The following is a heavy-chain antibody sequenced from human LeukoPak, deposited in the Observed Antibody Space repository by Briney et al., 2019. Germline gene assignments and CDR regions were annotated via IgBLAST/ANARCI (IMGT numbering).Heavy chain of an antibody. CDR1: GGTFSSYA. D-gene: IGHD3-10*01. CDR3: HYGSGSYYNVGGYYYYGMDV. J-gene: IGHJ6*04. V-gene: IGHV1-69*13. CDR2: IIPIFGTA. Sequence: SVTVSCKASGGTFSSYAISWVRQAPGQGLEWMGGIIPIFGTANYAQKFQGRVTITADESTSTAYMELSSLRSEDTAVYYCHYGSGSYYNVGGYYYYGMDVWGKGTTVTVSS.